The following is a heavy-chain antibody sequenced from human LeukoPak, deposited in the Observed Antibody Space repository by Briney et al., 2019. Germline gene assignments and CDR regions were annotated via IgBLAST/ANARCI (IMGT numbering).Heavy chain of an antibody. V-gene: IGHV3-7*01. Sequence: GGSLRLSCAASGFTFSSYSMNWVRQAPGKGLEWVANIKQDGSEKYYVDSVKGRFTISRDNAKNSLYLQMNSLRAEDTAVYYCARAGLYHGFYFDYWGQGTLVTVSS. CDR1: GFTFSSYS. D-gene: IGHD2-2*02. CDR2: IKQDGSEK. J-gene: IGHJ4*02. CDR3: ARAGLYHGFYFDY.